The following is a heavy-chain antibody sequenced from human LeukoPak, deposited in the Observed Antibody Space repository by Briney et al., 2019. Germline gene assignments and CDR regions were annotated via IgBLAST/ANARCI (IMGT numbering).Heavy chain of an antibody. V-gene: IGHV3-33*06. D-gene: IGHD1-1*01. CDR3: AKGRVGGWNGGDR. CDR2: IWYDGSNQ. CDR1: GFTFSSYG. Sequence: GGSLRLSCTASGFTFSSYGMHWVRQAPGKGLGWVAVIWYDGSNQQYADSVKGRFTISRDNSKNTVYLQMHSLRAEDTAIYYCAKGRVGGWNGGDRWGQGTLVTVSS. J-gene: IGHJ5*02.